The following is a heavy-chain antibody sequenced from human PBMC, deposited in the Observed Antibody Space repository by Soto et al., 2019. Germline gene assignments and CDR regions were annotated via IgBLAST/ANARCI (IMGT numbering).Heavy chain of an antibody. D-gene: IGHD2-2*01. CDR3: ARGGGVVPAVPSYYYYGMDV. J-gene: IGHJ6*02. V-gene: IGHV1-69*01. CDR1: GGTFSSYA. Sequence: QVQLVQSGAEVKKPGSSVKVSCKASGGTFSSYAISWVRQAPGQGLEWMGGIIPIFGTANYAQKFQGRVTITADEATSIAYMELSSLRSEDTAVYYCARGGGVVPAVPSYYYYGMDVWGQGTTVTVSS. CDR2: IIPIFGTA.